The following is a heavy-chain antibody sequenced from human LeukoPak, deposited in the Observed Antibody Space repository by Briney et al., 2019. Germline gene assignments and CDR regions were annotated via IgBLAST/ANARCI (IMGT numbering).Heavy chain of an antibody. D-gene: IGHD3-10*01. CDR3: ARRKFSRCGSGPGPFDY. V-gene: IGHV4-34*01. J-gene: IGHJ4*02. CDR1: GGSFSGYY. Sequence: SETLSLTRAVYGGSFSGYYWSWIRQPPGKGLEWIGEINHSGSTNYNPSLKSRVTISVDTSKNQFSLKLSSVTAADTAVYYCARRKFSRCGSGPGPFDYWGQGTLVTVSS. CDR2: INHSGST.